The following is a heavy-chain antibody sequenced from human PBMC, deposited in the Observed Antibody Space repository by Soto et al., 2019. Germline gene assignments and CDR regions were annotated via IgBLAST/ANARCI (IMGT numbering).Heavy chain of an antibody. CDR2: IYYSGST. V-gene: IGHV4-39*01. CDR1: GGSISSSSYY. CDR3: ARRGGSSPFDY. Sequence: QKQLQESGPGLVKPSETLSLTCTVSGGSISSSSYYWGWIRQSPGKGLEWIGNIYYSGSTYYNPSLKTRVTISVDTSKNQFSRKLSSVTAADAAVYYCARRGGSSPFDYWGQGTLVTVSS. D-gene: IGHD1-26*01. J-gene: IGHJ4*02.